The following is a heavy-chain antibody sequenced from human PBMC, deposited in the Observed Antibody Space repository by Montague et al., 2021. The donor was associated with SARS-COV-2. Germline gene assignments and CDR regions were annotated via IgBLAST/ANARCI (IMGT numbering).Heavy chain of an antibody. J-gene: IGHJ4*02. D-gene: IGHD3-10*01. CDR1: GGSISSSSYY. Sequence: SETLSLTCTVSGGSISSSSYYWGWIRQPPRKGLEWIGSIYYSGSTYYNPSLKSRATISVDTSKNQFSLKLSSVTAADTAVYYCARLPDLLLWFGEALDYWGQGTLVTVSS. CDR3: ARLPDLLLWFGEALDY. V-gene: IGHV4-39*01. CDR2: IYYSGST.